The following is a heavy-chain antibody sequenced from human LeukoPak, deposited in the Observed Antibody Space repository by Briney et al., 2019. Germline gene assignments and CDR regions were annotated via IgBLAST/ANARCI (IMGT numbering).Heavy chain of an antibody. CDR3: AKVEEWSVDIVDAFDI. CDR2: ISGSGGST. CDR1: GFTFSSYA. D-gene: IGHD3-3*01. J-gene: IGHJ3*02. V-gene: IGHV3-23*01. Sequence: LSGGSLRLSCAASGFTFSSYAMSWVRQAPGKGLEWVSAISGSGGSTYYADSVKGRFTISRDNSKNTLYLQMNSLRAEDTAVYYCAKVEEWSVDIVDAFDIWGQGTMVTVSS.